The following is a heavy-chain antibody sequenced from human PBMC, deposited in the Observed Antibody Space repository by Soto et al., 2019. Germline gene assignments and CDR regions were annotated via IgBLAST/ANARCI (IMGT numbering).Heavy chain of an antibody. CDR2: ISSSSSYI. V-gene: IGHV3-21*01. CDR3: ARDLRIGTYYYYYYGMDV. J-gene: IGHJ6*02. CDR1: GFTFSSYS. Sequence: GGSLRLSCAASGFTFSSYSMNWVRQAPGKGLEWVSSISSSSSYIYYADSVKGRFTISRDNAKNSLYLQMNSLRAEDTAVYYFARDLRIGTYYYYYYGMDVWGQGTTVTVSS. D-gene: IGHD1-1*01.